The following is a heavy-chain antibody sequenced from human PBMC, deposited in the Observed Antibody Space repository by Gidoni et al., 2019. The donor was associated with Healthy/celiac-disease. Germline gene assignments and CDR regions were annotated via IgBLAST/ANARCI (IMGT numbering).Heavy chain of an antibody. CDR3: ARGPDIVVVVAATGWYFDL. J-gene: IGHJ2*01. CDR2: INHSGST. V-gene: IGHV4-34*01. CDR1: GGSFSGYY. Sequence: QVQLQQWGAGLLMPSETLSLTCAVYGGSFSGYYWSWIRQPTGKGLEWIGEINHSGSTNYNPSLKSRVTISVDTSKNQFSLKLSSVTAADTAVYYCARGPDIVVVVAATGWYFDLWGRGTLVTVSS. D-gene: IGHD2-15*01.